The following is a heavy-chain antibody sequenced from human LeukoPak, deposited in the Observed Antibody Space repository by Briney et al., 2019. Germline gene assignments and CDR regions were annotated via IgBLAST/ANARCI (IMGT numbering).Heavy chain of an antibody. D-gene: IGHD4-23*01. Sequence: ASVKVSCKVSGYTLTELSMHWVRQAPGKGLEGMGGFDPEDGETIYAQKFQGRVTMTEDTSTDTAYMELSSLRSEDTAVYYCATDLISPVAGASHVLGYWGQGTLVTVSS. CDR1: GYTLTELS. CDR2: FDPEDGET. J-gene: IGHJ4*02. V-gene: IGHV1-24*01. CDR3: ATDLISPVAGASHVLGY.